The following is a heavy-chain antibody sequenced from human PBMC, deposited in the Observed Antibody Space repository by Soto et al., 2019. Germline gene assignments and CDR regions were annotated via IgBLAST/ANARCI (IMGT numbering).Heavy chain of an antibody. CDR3: ANWDYGDYPFQH. CDR1: GFTFSDYY. D-gene: IGHD4-17*01. CDR2: ISVSSTYA. J-gene: IGHJ1*01. Sequence: PGGSLRLSCAASGFTFSDYYMSWIRQAPGKGLECVAYISVSSTYANYADSVKGRFTISRDNSKNTLYLQMNSLRAEDTAVYYCANWDYGDYPFQHWGQGTLVTVSS. V-gene: IGHV3-11*06.